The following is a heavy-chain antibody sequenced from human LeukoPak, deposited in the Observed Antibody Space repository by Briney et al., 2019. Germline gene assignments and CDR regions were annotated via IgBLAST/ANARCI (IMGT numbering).Heavy chain of an antibody. V-gene: IGHV3-74*01. CDR3: ARGGYCGGDRYVFAFDI. D-gene: IGHD2-21*02. Sequence: GGSLRLSCAASGFTFSSYWMHWVRQAPGKGLVWVSRINSDGSSTSYADSVKGRFTISRDNAKNTLYLQMNSLRAEDTAVYYCARGGYCGGDRYVFAFDIWGQGTMVTVSS. J-gene: IGHJ3*02. CDR2: INSDGSST. CDR1: GFTFSSYW.